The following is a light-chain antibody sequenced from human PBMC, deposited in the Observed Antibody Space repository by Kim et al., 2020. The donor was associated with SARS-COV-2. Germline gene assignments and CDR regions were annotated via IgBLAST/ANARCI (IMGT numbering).Light chain of an antibody. CDR1: QSVSSY. CDR2: DAS. CDR3: QQRSNWPPKLT. V-gene: IGKV3-11*01. Sequence: PGERATLSGRASQSVSSYLACYQQKPGQAPRLLIYDASNRATGIPARFSGSGSGTDFTLTISSLEPEDFAVYYCQQRSNWPPKLTFGGGTKVDIK. J-gene: IGKJ4*01.